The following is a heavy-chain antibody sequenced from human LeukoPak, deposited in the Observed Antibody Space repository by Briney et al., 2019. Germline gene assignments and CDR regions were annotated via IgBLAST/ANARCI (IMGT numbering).Heavy chain of an antibody. CDR2: INPNSGDT. Sequence: ASVKVSCKASGYTFTSYAMHWVRQAPGQGLEWMGWINPNSGDTHYAQRFQGRITMTSDTSISTAYMELSRLTSDDTAVYKCARDVRHAFDIWGQGTMVTVSS. CDR1: GYTFTSYA. J-gene: IGHJ3*02. D-gene: IGHD3-10*02. CDR3: ARDVRHAFDI. V-gene: IGHV1-2*02.